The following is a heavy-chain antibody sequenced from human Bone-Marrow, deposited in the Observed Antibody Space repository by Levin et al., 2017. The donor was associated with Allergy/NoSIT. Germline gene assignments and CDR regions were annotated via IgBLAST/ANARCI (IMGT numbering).Heavy chain of an antibody. V-gene: IGHV4-39*01. CDR2: VFYSGAT. Sequence: ASDTLSLTCNVSGDSISSSSSYWGWIRQPPGTGLEWIGSVFYSGATYYNPSLKNRVTISVDTSNDQFSLKIDSVAATDTAVYYCARTETRGLDWYFDLWGRGTLVSVSS. D-gene: IGHD4-11*01. J-gene: IGHJ2*01. CDR1: GDSISSSSSY. CDR3: ARTETRGLDWYFDL.